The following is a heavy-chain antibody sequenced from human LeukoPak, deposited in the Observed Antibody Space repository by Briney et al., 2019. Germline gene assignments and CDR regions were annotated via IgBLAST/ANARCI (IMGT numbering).Heavy chain of an antibody. CDR2: ISGSGGST. J-gene: IGHJ3*02. D-gene: IGHD2-2*03. Sequence: GGSLRLSCAASGFTFSSYAMSWVRQAPGKGLEWVSAISGSGGSTYYADSVKGRFTISRDNSKNTLYLQMNSLRAEDTAVYYCAKDLDIVVVPAATNAFDIWGQGTMVTVSS. CDR3: AKDLDIVVVPAATNAFDI. CDR1: GFTFSSYA. V-gene: IGHV3-23*01.